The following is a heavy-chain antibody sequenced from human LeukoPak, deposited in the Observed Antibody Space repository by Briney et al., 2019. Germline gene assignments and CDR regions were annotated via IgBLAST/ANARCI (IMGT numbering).Heavy chain of an antibody. CDR3: ARAVTIFGHAGDY. Sequence: ASVKVSCKASGGTFSSYAISWVRQAPGQGLEWMGRIIPILGIANYAQKFQGRVTITADKSTSTAYMEPSSLRSEDTAVYYCARAVTIFGHAGDYWGQGTLVTVSS. CDR2: IIPILGIA. V-gene: IGHV1-69*04. CDR1: GGTFSSYA. D-gene: IGHD3-3*01. J-gene: IGHJ4*02.